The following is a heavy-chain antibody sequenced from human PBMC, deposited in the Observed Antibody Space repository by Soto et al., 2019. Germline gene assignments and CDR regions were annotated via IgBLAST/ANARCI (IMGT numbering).Heavy chain of an antibody. CDR2: IYWDDDK. Sequence: QITLKESGPTLVKPTQTLTLTCTFSGFSLSTSGVGVGWIRQPPGKALEWLALIYWDDDKRYSPSLKSRLTITKDTSKNQVVLTMTNMDPVDTATYYCAHSAKWLRLTAYYYYYYMDVWGKGTTVTVSS. CDR3: AHSAKWLRLTAYYYYYYMDV. D-gene: IGHD5-12*01. CDR1: GFSLSTSGVG. J-gene: IGHJ6*03. V-gene: IGHV2-5*02.